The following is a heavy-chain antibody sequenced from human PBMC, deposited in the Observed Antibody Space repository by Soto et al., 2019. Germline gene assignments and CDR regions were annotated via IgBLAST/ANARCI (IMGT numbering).Heavy chain of an antibody. CDR2: IYDSVNT. CDR3: ARVDHRGYFAILTDY. J-gene: IGHJ4*02. CDR1: GDSLSSGGHY. Sequence: SDTLSLTCTVSGDSLSSGGHYWSWIRQHPGKGLEWIGHIYDSVNTYYSPSLRSRVTISADMSKNQFSLNLRSVTAADTAVYYCARVDHRGYFAILTDYWGQGTLVTVSS. V-gene: IGHV4-31*03. D-gene: IGHD3-9*01.